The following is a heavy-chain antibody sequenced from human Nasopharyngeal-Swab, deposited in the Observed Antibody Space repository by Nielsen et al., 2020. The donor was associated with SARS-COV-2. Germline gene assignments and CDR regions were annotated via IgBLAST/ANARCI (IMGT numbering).Heavy chain of an antibody. CDR3: ASGGLVRNYYYYYYMDV. CDR1: RGTFSSYA. J-gene: IGHJ6*03. V-gene: IGHV1-69*13. D-gene: IGHD6-6*01. CDR2: IIPIFGTA. Sequence: SVKLSCKASRGTFSSYAISWARQAPGQGLEWMGGIIPIFGTANYAQKFQGRVTITADESTSTAYMELSSLRSEDTAVYYCASGGLVRNYYYYYYMDVWGKGTTVTVSS.